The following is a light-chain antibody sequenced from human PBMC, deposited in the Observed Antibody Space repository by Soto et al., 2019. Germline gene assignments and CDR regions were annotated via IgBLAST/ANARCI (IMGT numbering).Light chain of an antibody. CDR2: STD. CDR3: LLYFGDAQI. J-gene: IGLJ7*01. V-gene: IGLV7-43*01. Sequence: QAVVTQEPSLTVSLGGTVTLTCASNTGAVTSGSYPNWLQQKPGQAPRAMIYSTDNRNYWTPARFSGSLLGDKAALTLSDVQPEDEADYYCLLYFGDAQIFGGGTQLTVL. CDR1: TGAVTSGSY.